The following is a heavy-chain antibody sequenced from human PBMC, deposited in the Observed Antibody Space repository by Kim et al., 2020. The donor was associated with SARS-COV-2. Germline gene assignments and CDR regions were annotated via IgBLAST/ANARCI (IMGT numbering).Heavy chain of an antibody. CDR3: ARHGSHSGSYYWREYYYYYMDV. CDR2: IYYSGST. D-gene: IGHD1-26*01. V-gene: IGHV4-59*08. CDR1: GGSISSYY. J-gene: IGHJ6*03. Sequence: SETLSLTCTVSGGSISSYYWSWIRQPPGKGLEWIGYIYYSGSTNYNPSLKSRVTISVDTSKNQFSLKLSSVTAADTAVYYCARHGSHSGSYYWREYYYYYMDVWGKGTTVTVSS.